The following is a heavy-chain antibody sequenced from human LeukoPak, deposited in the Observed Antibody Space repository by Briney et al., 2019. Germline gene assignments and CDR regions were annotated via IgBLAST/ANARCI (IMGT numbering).Heavy chain of an antibody. Sequence: SETLSLTCTVSGGSISSYYWSWIRQPAGKGLEWIGRIFSSESTNYNPSLKSRVTMSVDTSKNQFSLKLTSLTAADTAVYYCARESVNGDYLDYWGQGTLVTVSS. CDR3: ARESVNGDYLDY. CDR1: GGSISSYY. D-gene: IGHD4-17*01. CDR2: IFSSEST. J-gene: IGHJ4*02. V-gene: IGHV4-4*07.